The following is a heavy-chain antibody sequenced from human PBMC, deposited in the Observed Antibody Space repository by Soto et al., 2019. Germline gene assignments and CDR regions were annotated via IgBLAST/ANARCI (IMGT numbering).Heavy chain of an antibody. CDR2: IKKESDGGTR. V-gene: IGHV3-15*05. CDR1: GFIFNNAW. CDR3: ITVFLLSYYFDN. Sequence: EVQLVESGGGLVKPGGSLRLSCATSGFIFNNAWMTWVRQAPGKGLEWVGRIKKESDGGTRDYAAPVKGRFTISRDDASNTLYLQMNSLRTEDTGVYYCITVFLLSYYFDNWGQGTLVTVSS. J-gene: IGHJ4*02. D-gene: IGHD2-21*01.